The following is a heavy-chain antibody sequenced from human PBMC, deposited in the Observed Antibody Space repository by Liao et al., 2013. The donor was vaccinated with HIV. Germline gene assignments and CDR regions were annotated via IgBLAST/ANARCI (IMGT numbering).Heavy chain of an antibody. CDR2: IYYSGST. J-gene: IGHJ3*02. V-gene: IGHV4-39*07. Sequence: QLQLQESGPGLVKPSETLSLTCTVSGGSISSSSYYWGWIRQPPGKGLEWIGSIYYSGSTNYNPSLKSRVTMSVDTSKNQFSLKLSSVTAADTAVYYCARDADYGSGTNNAFDIWGQGTMVTVSS. D-gene: IGHD3-10*01. CDR3: ARDADYGSGTNNAFDI. CDR1: GGSISSSSYY.